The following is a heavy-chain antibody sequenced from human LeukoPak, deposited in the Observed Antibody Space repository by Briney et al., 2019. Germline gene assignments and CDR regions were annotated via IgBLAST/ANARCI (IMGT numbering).Heavy chain of an antibody. J-gene: IGHJ4*02. D-gene: IGHD3-16*02. CDR3: ARGEIGYDYVWGSYRPRHYFDY. CDR1: GGSFSGYY. CDR2: IDHSGAT. V-gene: IGHV4-34*01. Sequence: PSETLSLTCAVFGGSFSGYYWTWIRQPPGKGLEWIGEIDHSGATFYNPSLTSRVTISLDTSKNHFSLKLTSVTAADTAVYYCARGEIGYDYVWGSYRPRHYFDYWGQGTLVTVSS.